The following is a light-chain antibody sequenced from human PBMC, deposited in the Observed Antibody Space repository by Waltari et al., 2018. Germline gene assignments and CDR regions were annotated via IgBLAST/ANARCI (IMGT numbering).Light chain of an antibody. J-gene: IGLJ1*01. CDR2: EVT. V-gene: IGLV2-23*02. CDR1: SRDVGNYTL. CDR3: CSYAGLGIYV. Sequence: QSGLTQPASVSGSPGQSITISCTGTSRDVGNYTLVSWYQQYPGKAPKLMVYEVTRRSAGVSDRFSGSKSGNTASLTIYGLQSEDEADYYCCSYAGLGIYVFGTGTKVTVL.